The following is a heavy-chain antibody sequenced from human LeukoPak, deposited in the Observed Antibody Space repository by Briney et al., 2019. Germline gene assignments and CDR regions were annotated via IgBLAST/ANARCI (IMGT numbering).Heavy chain of an antibody. CDR3: ARFEDRRGFDP. CDR2: INHSGST. CDR1: GGSFSGYY. V-gene: IGHV4-34*01. Sequence: SETLSLTCAVYGGSFSGYYWSWIRRPPGKGLERIGEINHSGSTNCNPSLKSRVTISVDTSKNQFSLKLSSVTAADTAVYYCARFEDRRGFDPWGQGTLVTVSS. J-gene: IGHJ5*02. D-gene: IGHD3-16*01.